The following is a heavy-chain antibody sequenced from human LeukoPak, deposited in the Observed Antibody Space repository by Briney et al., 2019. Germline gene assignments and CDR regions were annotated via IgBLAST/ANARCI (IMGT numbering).Heavy chain of an antibody. D-gene: IGHD3-16*01. CDR1: GFTFSSYS. J-gene: IGHJ5*02. Sequence: GGSLRLSCAASGFTFSSYSMNWVRQAPGKGLEWVSSISSISSYIYYADSVKGRFTISRDNAKNSLYLQMNSLRAEDTAVYYCARDLGVANWFDPWGQGTLVTVSS. CDR3: ARDLGVANWFDP. V-gene: IGHV3-21*01. CDR2: ISSISSYI.